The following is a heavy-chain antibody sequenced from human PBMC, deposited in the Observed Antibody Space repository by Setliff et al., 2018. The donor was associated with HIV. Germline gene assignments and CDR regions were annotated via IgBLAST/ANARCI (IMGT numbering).Heavy chain of an antibody. J-gene: IGHJ4*02. CDR1: GYTFTSYY. CDR2: MNPNSGNT. Sequence: GASVKVSCKASGYTFTSYYINRVRQATGQGLEWMGWMNPNSGNTGYAQKFQGRVTMTRNTSISTAYMELSSLRSDDTAIYYCAKPFGSDGSRQLDSWGQGTLVTVSS. D-gene: IGHD2-15*01. V-gene: IGHV1-8*02. CDR3: AKPFGSDGSRQLDS.